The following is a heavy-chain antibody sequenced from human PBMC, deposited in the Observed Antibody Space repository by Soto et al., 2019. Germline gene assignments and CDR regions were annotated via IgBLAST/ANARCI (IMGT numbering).Heavy chain of an antibody. CDR3: ARDEDLGSSMDV. Sequence: VQLGQSGAEVQKPGSAGKVSCNASGGPCTSYIISLVRQAPGQGLEWMGGIIIMVDTPNYAQKFQGRVTITADKSTSTAYMELRSLRSEDTAVYYCARDEDLGSSMDVWGQGTTVTVSS. J-gene: IGHJ6*02. V-gene: IGHV1-69*06. D-gene: IGHD3-16*01. CDR1: GGPCTSYI. CDR2: IIIMVDTP.